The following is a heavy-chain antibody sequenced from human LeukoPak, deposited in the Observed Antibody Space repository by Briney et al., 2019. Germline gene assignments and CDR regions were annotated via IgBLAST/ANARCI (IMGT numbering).Heavy chain of an antibody. V-gene: IGHV3-23*01. CDR3: AKDRDSSSWYEPDAFDI. CDR2: ISGSGDTT. D-gene: IGHD6-13*01. Sequence: GGSLRLSCAASGFTFSSYAMSWVRQAPGKGLEWVSVISGSGDTTYYTDSVKGRFTISRDNSKNTLYLQMNSLRAEDTAVYYCAKDRDSSSWYEPDAFDIWGQGTMVTVSS. J-gene: IGHJ3*02. CDR1: GFTFSSYA.